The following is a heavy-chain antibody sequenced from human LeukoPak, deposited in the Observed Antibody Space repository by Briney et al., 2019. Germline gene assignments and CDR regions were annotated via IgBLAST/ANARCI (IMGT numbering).Heavy chain of an antibody. D-gene: IGHD6-19*01. J-gene: IGHJ4*02. CDR1: GGSFSGYY. CDR3: ASGPVRTGYSSGWYWNY. Sequence: PSETLSLTCAVYGGSFSGYYWSWIRQPPGKGLEWIGEINHSGSTNYNPSLKSRVTISVDTSKNQFSLKLSSVTAADTAVYYCASGPVRTGYSSGWYWNYWGQGTLVTVSS. CDR2: INHSGST. V-gene: IGHV4-34*01.